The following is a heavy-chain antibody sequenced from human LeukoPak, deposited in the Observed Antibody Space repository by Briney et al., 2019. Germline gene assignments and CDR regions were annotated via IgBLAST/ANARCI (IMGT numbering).Heavy chain of an antibody. CDR3: ARVSKVRGVILSY. V-gene: IGHV1-8*02. Sequence: ASVKVSCKASGYTFNNYGINWVRQAPGQGLEWMGWISAYNGNTGYAQKFQGRVTMTRNTSISTAYMELSSLRSEDTAVYYCARVSKVRGVILSYWGQGTLVTVSS. J-gene: IGHJ4*02. CDR1: GYTFNNYG. D-gene: IGHD3-10*01. CDR2: ISAYNGNT.